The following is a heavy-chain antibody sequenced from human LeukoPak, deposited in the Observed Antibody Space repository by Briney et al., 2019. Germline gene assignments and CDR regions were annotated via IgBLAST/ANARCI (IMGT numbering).Heavy chain of an antibody. V-gene: IGHV1-69*06. Sequence: GASVKVPCKDSGDTFRSYAISWVRQAPGQGLEWMGGIIPIFGTANYAQKFQGRVTITADKSTSTAYMELGSLRSEDTAVYYCARAGNWKDGCFDYWCRGTLVTVSS. J-gene: IGHJ4*02. CDR3: ARAGNWKDGCFDY. CDR1: GDTFRSYA. D-gene: IGHD1-1*01. CDR2: IIPIFGTA.